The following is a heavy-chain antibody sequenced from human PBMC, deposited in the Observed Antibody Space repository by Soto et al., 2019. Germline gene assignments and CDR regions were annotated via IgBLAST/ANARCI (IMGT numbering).Heavy chain of an antibody. CDR2: INPNSGGT. V-gene: IGHV1-2*04. J-gene: IGHJ6*01. D-gene: IGHD5-18*01. CDR1: GYTFTGYY. CDR3: ATTAISVGPGGSGSNCYYYGMDV. Sequence: ASVKVSCKASGYTFTGYYMHWVRQAPGQGLEWMGWINPNSGGTNYAQEFQGWVTMTRDTSISTAYMQLSRRRSADRNMYYYATTAISVGPGGSGSNCYYYGMDVCGRGT.